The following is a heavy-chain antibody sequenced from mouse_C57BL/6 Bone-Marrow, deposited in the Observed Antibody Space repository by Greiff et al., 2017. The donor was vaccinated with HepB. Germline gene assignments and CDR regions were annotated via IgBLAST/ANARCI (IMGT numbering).Heavy chain of an antibody. V-gene: IGHV1-54*01. J-gene: IGHJ2*01. CDR1: GYAFTNYL. D-gene: IGHD1-1*01. CDR3: ATNYYGSPYFDY. Sequence: VQLQQSGAELVRPGTSVKVPCKASGYAFTNYLIEWVKQRPGQGLEWIGVINPGSGGTNYNEKFKGKATLTADKSSSTAYMQLSSLTSEDSAVYFCATNYYGSPYFDYWGQGTTLTVSS. CDR2: INPGSGGT.